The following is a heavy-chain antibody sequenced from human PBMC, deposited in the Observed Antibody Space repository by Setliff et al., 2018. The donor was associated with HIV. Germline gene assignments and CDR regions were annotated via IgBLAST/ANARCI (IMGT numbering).Heavy chain of an antibody. CDR3: ASAPPYKWEPSQDY. J-gene: IGHJ4*02. CDR2: IYYSGST. CDR1: GGSISSGDYY. Sequence: KTSETLSLTCTVSGGSISSGDYYWSWIRQPPRKGLEWIGYIYYSGSTNYNPSLKSRVTISVDTSKNQFSLKLSSVTAADTAVYYCASAPPYKWEPSQDYWGQGTLVTVSS. V-gene: IGHV4-30-4*08. D-gene: IGHD1-26*01.